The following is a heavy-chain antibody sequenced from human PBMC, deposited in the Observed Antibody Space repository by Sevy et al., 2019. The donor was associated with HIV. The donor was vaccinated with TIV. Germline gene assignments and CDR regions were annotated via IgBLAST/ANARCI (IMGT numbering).Heavy chain of an antibody. V-gene: IGHV3-74*01. CDR3: ARPMVPDLGHYDILTGYYNIYYYYGMDV. CDR1: GFTFRNYW. CDR2: IDSDDGST. J-gene: IGHJ6*02. D-gene: IGHD3-9*01. Sequence: GGSLRLSCAASGFTFRNYWMHWVRQDPGKGLLWVSRIDSDDGSTSYADSVKGRFTISRDNAKNSLYLQMNSLRAEDTAVYYCARPMVPDLGHYDILTGYYNIYYYYGMDVWGQGTTVTVSS.